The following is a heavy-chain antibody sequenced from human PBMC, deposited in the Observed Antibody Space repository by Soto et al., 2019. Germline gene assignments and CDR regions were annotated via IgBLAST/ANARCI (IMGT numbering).Heavy chain of an antibody. J-gene: IGHJ5*02. V-gene: IGHV3-21*01. CDR3: ARERGASDTRWLDP. D-gene: IGHD5-18*01. CDR1: GFTFSGNT. CDR2: ISYSSTYI. Sequence: PGGSLRLSCAASGFTFSGNTMVWVRQAPGRGLEWVSSISYSSTYIYYADSVKGRFTISRDNAKDSLYLQMNSLRAEDTALYYCARERGASDTRWLDPWGQGTLVTVSS.